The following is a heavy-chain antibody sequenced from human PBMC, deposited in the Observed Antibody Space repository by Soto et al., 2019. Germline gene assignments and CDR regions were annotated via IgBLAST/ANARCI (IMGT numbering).Heavy chain of an antibody. D-gene: IGHD5-12*01. CDR3: ARLVATNIYYYYYGLDV. Sequence: QVQLQESGPGLVKPSETLSLTCTVSGGSISSYYWSWIRQPPGKGLEWIGYMSHSGTTDYSTSLQSRAPISVDPSRNQFSLELSSVTAADTAVYYCARLVATNIYYYYYGLDVWGQGTTVTVSS. J-gene: IGHJ6*02. CDR2: MSHSGTT. CDR1: GGSISSYY. V-gene: IGHV4-59*01.